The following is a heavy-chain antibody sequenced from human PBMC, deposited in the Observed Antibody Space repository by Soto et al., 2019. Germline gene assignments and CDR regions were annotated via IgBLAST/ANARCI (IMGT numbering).Heavy chain of an antibody. CDR1: GVSFNNNG. J-gene: IGHJ6*02. V-gene: IGHV1-69*01. D-gene: IGHD3-10*01. CDR3: ARVLYYGSGSYSPYGMDD. CDR2: VSPPFRTS. Sequence: QVQLVQSGAEVKKPGSSVKVSCKTSGVSFNNNGIGWVRQAPGHGLEWMGGVSPPFRTSNYARKFQGRLSISADAATGTVNMELSSLTSEDTAQYYCARVLYYGSGSYSPYGMDDWGQGTRVTVPS.